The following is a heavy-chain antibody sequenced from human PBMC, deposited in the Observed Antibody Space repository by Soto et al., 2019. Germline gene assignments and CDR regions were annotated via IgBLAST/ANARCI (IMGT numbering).Heavy chain of an antibody. V-gene: IGHV4-38-2*01. CDR2: IYHSGST. CDR3: ARAYSYGFPFDP. CDR1: GYSVSSGYY. D-gene: IGHD5-18*01. Sequence: SETLSLTCAVSGYSVSSGYYWGWIRQPPGKGLEWIGSIYHSGSTYYNPSLKSRVTISVDTSKNQFSLKLSSVTAADTAVYYCARAYSYGFPFDPWGQGTLVTVSS. J-gene: IGHJ5*02.